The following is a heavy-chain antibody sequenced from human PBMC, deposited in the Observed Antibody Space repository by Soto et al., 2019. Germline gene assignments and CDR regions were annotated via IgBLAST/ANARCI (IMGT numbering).Heavy chain of an antibody. V-gene: IGHV1-2*04. CDR3: ATSRISIAVAGETEYYFDY. D-gene: IGHD6-19*01. CDR1: GYIFTGYY. Sequence: ASVKVSGKASGYIFTGYYMHWVRQAPGQGLEWMGWINPNSGDTNYTQKFQGWVTMTRDTSISTAYMELSRLRSDDTAVYYCATSRISIAVAGETEYYFDYWGQGTLVTVSS. J-gene: IGHJ4*02. CDR2: INPNSGDT.